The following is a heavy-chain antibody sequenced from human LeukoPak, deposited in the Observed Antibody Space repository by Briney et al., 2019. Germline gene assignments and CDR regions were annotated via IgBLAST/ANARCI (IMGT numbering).Heavy chain of an antibody. CDR1: GGSISSHY. CDR2: IYYSGST. J-gene: IGHJ4*02. V-gene: IGHV4-59*11. CDR3: ARLLYYAGSGNFDF. D-gene: IGHD3-10*01. Sequence: SETLSLTCTVSGGSISSHYWIWTRQAPGKGLEWIGYIYYSGSTNYNPSLRSRVTMSAATSKNQFSLKLSSVTPADTAVYYCARLLYYAGSGNFDFWGQGIPVTVSS.